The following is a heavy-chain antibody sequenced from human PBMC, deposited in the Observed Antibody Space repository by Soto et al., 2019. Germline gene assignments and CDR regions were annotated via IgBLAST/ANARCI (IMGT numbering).Heavy chain of an antibody. J-gene: IGHJ4*02. CDR3: ARDDYTAMVGLFDY. CDR2: ISAYNGNT. CDR1: GYTFTSYG. D-gene: IGHD5-18*01. Sequence: ASVKVSCKASGYTFTSYGISWVRQAPGQGLEWMGWISAYNGNTNYAQKLQGRVTMTTDTSTSTAYMELRSLRSDDTAVYYCARDDYTAMVGLFDYWGQGTLVTVSS. V-gene: IGHV1-18*01.